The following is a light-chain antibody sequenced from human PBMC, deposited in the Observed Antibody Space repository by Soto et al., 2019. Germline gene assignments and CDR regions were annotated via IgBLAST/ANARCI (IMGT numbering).Light chain of an antibody. V-gene: IGLV1-51*02. CDR2: ENN. Sequence: QAVVTQPPSVSAAPGQTVTISCSGSSSNIGNNYVSWYQQLPGTAPKLLIYENNKRPSGIPDRFSGSKSGTSATLGITGLQTGDEADYYCGTWDSSLSAVVFGGGTKLTAL. J-gene: IGLJ2*01. CDR1: SSNIGNNY. CDR3: GTWDSSLSAVV.